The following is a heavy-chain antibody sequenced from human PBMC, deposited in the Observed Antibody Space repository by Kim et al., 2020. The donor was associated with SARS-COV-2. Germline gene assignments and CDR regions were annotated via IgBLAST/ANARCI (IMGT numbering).Heavy chain of an antibody. CDR2: IYYSGST. CDR3: ARQRIRVGGWFGP. V-gene: IGHV4-39*01. Sequence: SETLSLTCTVSGGSISSSSYYWGWIRQPPGKGLEWIGSIYYSGSTYYNPSLKSRVTISVDTSKNQFSLKLSSVTAADTAVYYCARQRIRVGGWFGPWGQG. D-gene: IGHD3-10*01. J-gene: IGHJ5*02. CDR1: GGSISSSSYY.